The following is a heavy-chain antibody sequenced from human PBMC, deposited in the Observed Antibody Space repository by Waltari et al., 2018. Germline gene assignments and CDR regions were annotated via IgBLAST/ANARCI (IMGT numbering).Heavy chain of an antibody. CDR2: MSYSGAT. CDR1: GVSITSNRHY. V-gene: IGHV4-39*01. Sequence: QLQLQESGPGLVKPSETLSLTCSVSGVSITSNRHYWGWIRQPPGQGLEWIGTMSYSGATDSSPSLESRVTVSRDTSKNQLSLKVVSVTAADTAVYYCATYIGASVGTAAFDVWGQGTMVTVSS. J-gene: IGHJ3*01. D-gene: IGHD5-12*01. CDR3: ATYIGASVGTAAFDV.